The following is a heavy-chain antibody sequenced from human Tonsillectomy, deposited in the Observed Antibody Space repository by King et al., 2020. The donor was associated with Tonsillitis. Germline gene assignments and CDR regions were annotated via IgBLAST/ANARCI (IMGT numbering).Heavy chain of an antibody. CDR1: GFTFSTYW. CDR3: VRDSVASGSCDS. Sequence: VQLVESGGDLVQPGGSLRLSCAASGFTFSTYWMHWVRQAPGKGLVWVSHITSDASRTTYADSVKGRFTISRDNAKNTLYLQMNSLRAEDTAVYYCVRDSVASGSCDSWGQGTLVTVSS. V-gene: IGHV3-74*01. CDR2: ITSDASRT. D-gene: IGHD3-10*01. J-gene: IGHJ4*02.